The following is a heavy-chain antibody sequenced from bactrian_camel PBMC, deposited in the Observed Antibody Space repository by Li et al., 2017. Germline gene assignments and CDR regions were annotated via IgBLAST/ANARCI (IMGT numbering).Heavy chain of an antibody. Sequence: HVQLVESGGGSVQAGGSLRLSCAASGHTYSRYSMAWYRQAPGKGRVGVAAIDTDGSTVYVDVVKGRFTISKDNAGNTWYLQMDSLKPEDTAMYYCAVDGDPSTAKVEHGIWVDYDYAYWGQGTQVTVS. CDR3: AVDGDPSTAKVEHGIWVDYDYAY. CDR1: GHTYSRYS. V-gene: IGHV3S55*01. D-gene: IGHD3*01. J-gene: IGHJ4*01. CDR2: IDTDGST.